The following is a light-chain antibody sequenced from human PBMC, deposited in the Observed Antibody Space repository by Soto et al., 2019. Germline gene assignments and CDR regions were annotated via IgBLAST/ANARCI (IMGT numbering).Light chain of an antibody. Sequence: DIQMTQSPSSLSASVGDRVTITCRASQSISSYLNWYQQKPGKAPKPVIFAASSLHSGVPSRFSGSGSGTNFTLTISSLQPEDFAIYYCQQSFSLPFNFGPGTKVDI. CDR2: AAS. V-gene: IGKV1-39*01. CDR3: QQSFSLPFN. CDR1: QSISSY. J-gene: IGKJ3*01.